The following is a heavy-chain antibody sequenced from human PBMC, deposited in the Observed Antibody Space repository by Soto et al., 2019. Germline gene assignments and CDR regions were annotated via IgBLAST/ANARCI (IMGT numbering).Heavy chain of an antibody. D-gene: IGHD5-18*01. CDR2: MYSSGSA. J-gene: IGHJ3*01. CDR3: ARDRRHTYGHGLAFDV. V-gene: IGHV4-31*03. CDR1: GASISSGGFY. Sequence: QVQLQESGPGLVKPSQTLSLTCTVSGASISSGGFYWSWIRQHPGKGLECIGYMYSSGSAYYNPSLKSRATMSVDTSKNQCSLTLSSVTAADTAVYYCARDRRHTYGHGLAFDVWGQGTMVTVSS.